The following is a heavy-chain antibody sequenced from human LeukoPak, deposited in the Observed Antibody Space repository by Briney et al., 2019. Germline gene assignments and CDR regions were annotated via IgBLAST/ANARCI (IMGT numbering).Heavy chain of an antibody. CDR3: ARSPYYYDSSGYYDWFDP. Sequence: GESLKISCKASGYTFSNYWIGGVRQMPGKVLEWMGIIYPDDSDTRYSPSFQRQVTISADKSISTAYLQWSRLKASDTAMYYCARSPYYYDSSGYYDWFDPWGQGTLVTVSS. CDR2: IYPDDSDT. V-gene: IGHV5-51*01. J-gene: IGHJ5*02. CDR1: GYTFSNYW. D-gene: IGHD3-22*01.